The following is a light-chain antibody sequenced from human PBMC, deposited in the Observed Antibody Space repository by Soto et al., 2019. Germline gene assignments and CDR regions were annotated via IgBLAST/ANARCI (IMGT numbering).Light chain of an antibody. CDR2: ADS. CDR1: QSVSGY. CDR3: QHRSNWLA. Sequence: EIVLTQSPAPLSLSPGETATLSCRASQSVSGYIGWYQQKPGQAPRLLIYADSNRATGIPARFSGSGSGTDFTLTITSLDPEDFAVYYCQHRSNWLAFGGGTKVDI. V-gene: IGKV3-11*01. J-gene: IGKJ4*01.